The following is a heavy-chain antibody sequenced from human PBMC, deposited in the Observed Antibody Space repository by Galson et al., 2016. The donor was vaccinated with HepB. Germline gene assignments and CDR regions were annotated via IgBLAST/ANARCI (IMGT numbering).Heavy chain of an antibody. J-gene: IGHJ4*02. Sequence: SPRLPRAASGVTFTNYVLHPVRQAPSKGLVRVSRINPELIGISPLYADDATARFTITRDNAKNTLYLDMTSLRADDTGVYYCARDLNWKLFDYWGQGNLVTVSP. CDR1: GVTFTNYV. CDR3: ARDLNWKLFDY. CDR2: INPELIGISP. V-gene: IGHV3-74*01. D-gene: IGHD1-1*01.